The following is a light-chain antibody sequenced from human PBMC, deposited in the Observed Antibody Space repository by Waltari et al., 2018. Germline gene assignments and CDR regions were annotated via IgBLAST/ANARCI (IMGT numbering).Light chain of an antibody. CDR1: AFPKKY. CDR3: YSTDSNGNPV. V-gene: IGLV3-10*01. CDR2: EDV. Sequence: SYELTQPPSVSVSPGQTARITCPGDAFPKKYAYWYQQKSGQAPALVIYEDVKRPSGIPERFSGSSSGTMATLTIGGAQVEDEADYYCYSTDSNGNPVFGGGTKLTVL. J-gene: IGLJ3*02.